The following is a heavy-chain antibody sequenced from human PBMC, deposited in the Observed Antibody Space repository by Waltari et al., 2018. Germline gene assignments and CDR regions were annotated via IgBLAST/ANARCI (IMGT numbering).Heavy chain of an antibody. CDR3: ARDDVGDTSASLDC. D-gene: IGHD1-26*01. CDR2: IRYDGATN. Sequence: QAQLVESGGGVVQPGRSPRLSCVGSRFTFSKYGLHWVCQAPGKGLEWVAVIRYDGATNYYIDSVKGRFTISRDNSKNTMYLQMNSLRAEDTAVYFCARDDVGDTSASLDCWGQGTPVTVST. J-gene: IGHJ4*02. V-gene: IGHV3-33*01. CDR1: RFTFSKYG.